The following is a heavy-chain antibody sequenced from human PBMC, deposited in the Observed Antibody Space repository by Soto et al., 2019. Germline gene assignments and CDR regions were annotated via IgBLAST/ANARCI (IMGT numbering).Heavy chain of an antibody. V-gene: IGHV4-59*01. D-gene: IGHD3-3*01. CDR3: ARGFTIFGVGYPPSWFDP. CDR2: IYYSGST. CDR1: CGSISSYY. Sequence: SDTLSLTCTVSCGSISSYYWSWIRQPPGKGLEWIGYIYYSGSTNYNPSLKSRVTISVDTSKNQFSLKLSSVTAADTAVYYCARGFTIFGVGYPPSWFDPWGQGTLVTVSS. J-gene: IGHJ5*02.